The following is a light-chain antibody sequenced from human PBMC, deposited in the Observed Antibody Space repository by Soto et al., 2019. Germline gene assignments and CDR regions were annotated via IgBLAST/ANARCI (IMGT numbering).Light chain of an antibody. J-gene: IGKJ4*01. Sequence: DIQMTQSPSSLSASVVDRVTITFRASQVISNYLAWYQQKPGKVPKLLIYAASTLQSGVPSRFSGSGSGTDFTLTISSLQPEDVATYYCQKYNSAPLTFGGGTKVDIK. CDR1: QVISNY. V-gene: IGKV1-27*01. CDR2: AAS. CDR3: QKYNSAPLT.